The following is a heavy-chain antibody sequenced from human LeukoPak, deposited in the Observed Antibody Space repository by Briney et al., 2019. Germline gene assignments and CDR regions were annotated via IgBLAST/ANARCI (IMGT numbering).Heavy chain of an antibody. Sequence: PSETLSLTRTVSGGSISGYFWTWIRQPPGKGLEWIGYIYYTGNTNYNPSLKSRVTISIDTSKNHFSLNVNSVPAADAAVYYCVRSKSGAYGWFDPWGPGTLVTVSS. V-gene: IGHV4-59*01. CDR3: VRSKSGAYGWFDP. CDR1: GGSISGYF. D-gene: IGHD2-15*01. J-gene: IGHJ5*02. CDR2: IYYTGNT.